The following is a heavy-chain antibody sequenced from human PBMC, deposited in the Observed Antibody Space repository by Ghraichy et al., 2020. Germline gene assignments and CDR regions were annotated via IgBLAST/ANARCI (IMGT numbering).Heavy chain of an antibody. J-gene: IGHJ5*02. Sequence: TLSLTCSVSGGSISSYYWSWIRQPPGKGLEWIGYIYYSGSTNYNPSLKSRVTISVDTSKNQFSLKLSSVTAADTAVYYCAREFGRASLGNWLDPWGQGTLVTVSS. CDR2: IYYSGST. D-gene: IGHD3-10*01. CDR3: AREFGRASLGNWLDP. CDR1: GGSISSYY. V-gene: IGHV4-59*01.